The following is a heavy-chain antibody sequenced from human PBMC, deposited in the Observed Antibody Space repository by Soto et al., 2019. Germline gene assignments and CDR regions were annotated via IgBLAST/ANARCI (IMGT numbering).Heavy chain of an antibody. D-gene: IGHD2-2*01. CDR2: IYWDDDK. J-gene: IGHJ4*02. CDR3: THFSEGCSSTRCSFDY. V-gene: IGHV2-5*02. CDR1: GFSLSTAGVG. Sequence: KESGPTLVNPTQTLTLTCTFSGFSLSTAGVGVGWIRQPPGKTLEWLALIYWDDDKRYRPSLKSRLTVTKDTSKNQVVLTMTNMDPVDTATYYCTHFSEGCSSTRCSFDYWGQGTLVTVSS.